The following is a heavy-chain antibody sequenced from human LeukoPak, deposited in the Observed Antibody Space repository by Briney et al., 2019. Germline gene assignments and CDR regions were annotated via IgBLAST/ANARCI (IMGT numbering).Heavy chain of an antibody. CDR1: GGSSSSSY. D-gene: IGHD6-19*01. V-gene: IGHV4-59*08. J-gene: IGHJ5*02. CDR2: IYYSGST. CDR3: ARLVAVVGWFDP. Sequence: PSETLSLTCTVSGGSSSSSYWSWIRQPPGKGLEWIGYIYYSGSTEYNPSLKSRVTISVDTSKNQFSLKLSSVTAADTAVYYCARLVAVVGWFDPWGQGTLVTVSS.